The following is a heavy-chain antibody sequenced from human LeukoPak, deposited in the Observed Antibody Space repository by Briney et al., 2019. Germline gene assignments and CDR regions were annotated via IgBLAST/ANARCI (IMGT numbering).Heavy chain of an antibody. CDR1: GFTFSHYT. CDR3: TRRAWFLDY. Sequence: GRSLRLSCTGSGFTFSHYTMTWVRQAPGKGLEWVGFIRSNAYGGTTEYAASVKGRFTFSRDDSKSIAYLQMNSLKTEDTAVYYCTRRAWFLDYWGQGTLVTVSS. CDR2: IRSNAYGGTT. J-gene: IGHJ4*02. V-gene: IGHV3-49*04. D-gene: IGHD3-10*01.